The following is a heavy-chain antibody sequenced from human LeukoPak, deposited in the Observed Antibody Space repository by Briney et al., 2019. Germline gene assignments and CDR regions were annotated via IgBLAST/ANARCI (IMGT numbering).Heavy chain of an antibody. CDR2: ISNSGSSI. CDR1: GSTFSSYE. V-gene: IGHV3-48*03. Sequence: PGGSLRLSCAASGSTFSSYEMNWVRQAPGKGLEWVSYISNSGSSIYYADSVKGRFTFSRDNAKNSLYLQMNSLRADDTAVYYCARDNAGGYGMDVWGQGTTVTVSS. J-gene: IGHJ6*02. CDR3: ARDNAGGYGMDV.